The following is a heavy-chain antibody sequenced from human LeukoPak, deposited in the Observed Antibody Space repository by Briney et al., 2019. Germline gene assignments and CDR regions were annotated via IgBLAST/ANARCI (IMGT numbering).Heavy chain of an antibody. Sequence: PGGSLRLSCAASGFTFSSYEMNWVRQAPGKGLEWVSYISSSGSTIYYADSVKGRFTISRDNAKNSLYLQTNSLRAEDTAVYYCARDRIYSTGWYGYFDYWGQGTLVTVSS. CDR1: GFTFSSYE. V-gene: IGHV3-48*03. CDR2: ISSSGSTI. CDR3: ARDRIYSTGWYGYFDY. D-gene: IGHD6-19*01. J-gene: IGHJ4*02.